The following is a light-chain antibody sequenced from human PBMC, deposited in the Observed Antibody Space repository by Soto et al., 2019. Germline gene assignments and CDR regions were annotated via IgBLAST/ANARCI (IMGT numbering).Light chain of an antibody. V-gene: IGLV2-23*01. CDR2: EAS. CDR1: SNDVGTYNL. CDR3: CSYGRSVV. Sequence: SALTQPASVSGSPGQSITISCTGISNDVGTYNLVSWYQHHPGKAPKLISYEASKRPSGVPNRFSGSKSGNTASLTISGLHAEGEADYYCCSYGRSVVFGGGTKLTVL. J-gene: IGLJ2*01.